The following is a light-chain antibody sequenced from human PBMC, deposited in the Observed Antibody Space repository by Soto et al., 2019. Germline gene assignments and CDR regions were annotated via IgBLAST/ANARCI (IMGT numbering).Light chain of an antibody. V-gene: IGLV2-11*01. Sequence: QSVLTQPRSVSGSPGQSVTISCTGGNSDVGGYDYVSWYQQHPGKAPKLMIFDVNKRPSRVPDRFSGSKSGNTASLTISRLQAEDEADYYCCSYAGNPYVFGTGTKVTVL. CDR2: DVN. CDR1: NSDVGGYDY. CDR3: CSYAGNPYV. J-gene: IGLJ1*01.